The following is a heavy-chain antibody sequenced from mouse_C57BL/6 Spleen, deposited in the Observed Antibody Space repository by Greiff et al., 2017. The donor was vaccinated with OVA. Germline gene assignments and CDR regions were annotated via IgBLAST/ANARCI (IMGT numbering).Heavy chain of an antibody. J-gene: IGHJ2*01. CDR2: ISSGSSTI. V-gene: IGHV5-17*01. CDR3: ARAYSYFDY. CDR1: GFTFSDYG. D-gene: IGHD2-10*01. Sequence: EVQRVESGGGLVKPGGSLKLSCAASGFTFSDYGMHWVRQAPEKGLEWVAYISSGSSTIYYADTVKGRFTISRDNAKNTLSLQMTSLRSEDTAMYYCARAYSYFDYWGQGTTLTVSS.